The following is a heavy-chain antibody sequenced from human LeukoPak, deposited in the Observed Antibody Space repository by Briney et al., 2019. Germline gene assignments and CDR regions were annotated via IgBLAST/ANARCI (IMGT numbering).Heavy chain of an antibody. D-gene: IGHD3-10*02. CDR2: ISSSGSTI. J-gene: IGHJ6*04. CDR1: GFTFSSYE. V-gene: IGHV3-48*03. Sequence: VGSPRLSCAASGFTFSSYEMNWVRQAPGKGLEWVSYISSSGSTIYYADSVKGRFTISRDNAKNSLYLQMSSLRAEDTAVYYCAELGITMIGGVWGKGTTVTISS. CDR3: AELGITMIGGV.